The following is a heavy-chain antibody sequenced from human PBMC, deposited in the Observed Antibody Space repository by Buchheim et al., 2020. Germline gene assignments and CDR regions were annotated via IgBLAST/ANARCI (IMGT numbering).Heavy chain of an antibody. J-gene: IGHJ3*02. V-gene: IGHV1-2*06. CDR2: INPNSGGT. Sequence: QVQLVQSGAEVKKPGASVKVSCKASGYTFTGYYMHWVRQAPGQGLEWMGRINPNSGGTNYAQKFQGRVTMTRDTSISTAYMELSRLGSDDTAVYYCSPLGYCSSTSCGDKNFDAFDIWGQGT. D-gene: IGHD2-2*01. CDR1: GYTFTGYY. CDR3: SPLGYCSSTSCGDKNFDAFDI.